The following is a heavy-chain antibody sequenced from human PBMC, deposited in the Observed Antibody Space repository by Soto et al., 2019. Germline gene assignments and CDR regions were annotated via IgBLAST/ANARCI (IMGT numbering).Heavy chain of an antibody. V-gene: IGHV4-59*08. CDR2: IYYSGST. J-gene: IGHJ4*02. Sequence: QVQLQESGPGLVKPSETLSLTCTVSGGSISSYYWSWIRQPPGKGLEWIGYIYYSGSTNYNPSLKSRVTISVDTSKTQFSPKLSSVTAADTAVYYCASRYGGTLDYWGQGTLVTVSS. D-gene: IGHD4-17*01. CDR1: GGSISSYY. CDR3: ASRYGGTLDY.